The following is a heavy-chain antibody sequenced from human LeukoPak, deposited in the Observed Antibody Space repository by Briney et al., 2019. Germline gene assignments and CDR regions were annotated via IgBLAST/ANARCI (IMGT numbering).Heavy chain of an antibody. V-gene: IGHV1-69*05. D-gene: IGHD6-13*01. CDR2: IIPIFGTA. Sequence: SVRVSCKASGGTFSSYAISWVRQAPGHGLEWMGGIIPIFGTANYAQKFQGRVTITTDESTSTAYMELSSLRSEDTAVYYCARTGIAAAGTGFQHWGQGTLVTVSS. CDR1: GGTFSSYA. CDR3: ARTGIAAAGTGFQH. J-gene: IGHJ1*01.